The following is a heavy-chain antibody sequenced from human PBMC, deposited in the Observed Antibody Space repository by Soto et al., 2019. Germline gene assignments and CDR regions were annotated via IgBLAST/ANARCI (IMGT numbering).Heavy chain of an antibody. CDR1: GFTFSSYG. Sequence: QVQLVESGGGVVQPGRSLRLSCVSSGFTFSSYGMHWVRQAPGRGLEWVAVIWFDASKRYYGDSVKGRYTISRDSFKNTVYLEMNSLRVEDTAVYYCARGNHIYGGYIVMDYWGRGTLVTVSS. V-gene: IGHV3-33*01. J-gene: IGHJ4*02. CDR3: ARGNHIYGGYIVMDY. D-gene: IGHD4-17*01. CDR2: IWFDASKR.